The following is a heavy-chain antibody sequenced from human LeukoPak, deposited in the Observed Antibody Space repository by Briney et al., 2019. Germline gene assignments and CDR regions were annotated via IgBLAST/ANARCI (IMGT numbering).Heavy chain of an antibody. CDR2: INHSGST. V-gene: IGHV4-34*01. CDR3: ARGVVVPAAEGNFDY. D-gene: IGHD2-2*01. Sequence: SETLSLTCAVYGGSFSGYYWSWIRQPPGKGLEWNGEINHSGSTNYNPSLKSRVTISVDTSKNQFSLKLSSVTAADTAVYYCARGVVVPAAEGNFDYWGQGTLVTGPS. J-gene: IGHJ4*02. CDR1: GGSFSGYY.